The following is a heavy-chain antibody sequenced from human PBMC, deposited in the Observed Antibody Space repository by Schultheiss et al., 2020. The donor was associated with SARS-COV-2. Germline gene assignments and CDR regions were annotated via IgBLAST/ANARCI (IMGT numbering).Heavy chain of an antibody. CDR2: INHSGST. V-gene: IGHV4-34*01. J-gene: IGHJ4*02. CDR1: GGSFSGYY. CDR3: ARDLVYSRSAPDY. D-gene: IGHD2-8*01. Sequence: SETLSLTCAVYGGSFSGYYWSWIRQPPGKGLEWIGEINHSGSTNYNPSLKSRVTISVDTSKNQFSLKLSSVTAADTAVYYCARDLVYSRSAPDYWGQGTLVTVSS.